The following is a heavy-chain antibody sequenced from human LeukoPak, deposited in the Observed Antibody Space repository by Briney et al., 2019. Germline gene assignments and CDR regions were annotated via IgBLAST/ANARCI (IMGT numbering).Heavy chain of an antibody. J-gene: IGHJ4*02. CDR2: INHSGST. CDR3: ARRLCGGDCYSTFSY. Sequence: KPSETLSLTCAVYGGSFSGYYWSWIRQPPGKGLEWIGEINHSGSTNYNPSLKSRATISVDTSKNQFSLKLSSVTAADTAVYYCARRLCGGDCYSTFSYWGQGTLVTVSS. CDR1: GGSFSGYY. D-gene: IGHD2-21*02. V-gene: IGHV4-34*01.